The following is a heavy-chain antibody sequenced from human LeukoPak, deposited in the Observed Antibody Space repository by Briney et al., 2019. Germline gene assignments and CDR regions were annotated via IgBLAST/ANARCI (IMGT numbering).Heavy chain of an antibody. V-gene: IGHV1-2*02. CDR3: SRGGIVVVPGNDY. J-gene: IGHJ4*02. CDR2: INPNSGGT. D-gene: IGHD2-2*01. CDR1: GYTFTGYY. Sequence: AAVQDSCQASGYTFTGYYMHGVRQAPGKGLEWMGWINPNSGGTKYAQKFQGRATMTRDTSISTAYMELSRLRSDDTAVYYCSRGGIVVVPGNDYWGQGTLVTVSS.